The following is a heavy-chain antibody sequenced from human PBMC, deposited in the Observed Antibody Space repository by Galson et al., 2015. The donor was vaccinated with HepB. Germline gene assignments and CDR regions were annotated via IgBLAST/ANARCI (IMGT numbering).Heavy chain of an antibody. CDR1: GFTFSSYD. J-gene: IGHJ6*02. Sequence: SLRLSCAASGFTFSSYDMHWVRQAPGKGLEWVAVISYDGSNKYYADSVKGRFTISRDNSKNTLYLQMNSLRAEDTAVYYCARLGYCSSTSCYLGYYYGMDVGGQGTTVTVSS. CDR2: ISYDGSNK. D-gene: IGHD2-2*01. V-gene: IGHV3-30*03. CDR3: ARLGYCSSTSCYLGYYYGMDV.